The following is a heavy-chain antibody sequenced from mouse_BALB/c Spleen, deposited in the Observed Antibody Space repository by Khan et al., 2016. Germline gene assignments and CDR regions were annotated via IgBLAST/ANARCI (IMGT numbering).Heavy chain of an antibody. J-gene: IGHJ3*01. CDR2: ISYSGST. V-gene: IGHV3-2*02. Sequence: EVQLQESGPGLVKPSQSLSLTCTVTGYSITSDYAWNWIRQFPGKKLEWMGYISYSGSTSYNPSLKSRISITRDTSKNTFFLPLNSVTTEDTATYYWARARYGNTWFAYWGQGTLVTVSA. CDR3: ARARYGNTWFAY. CDR1: GYSITSDYA. D-gene: IGHD2-1*01.